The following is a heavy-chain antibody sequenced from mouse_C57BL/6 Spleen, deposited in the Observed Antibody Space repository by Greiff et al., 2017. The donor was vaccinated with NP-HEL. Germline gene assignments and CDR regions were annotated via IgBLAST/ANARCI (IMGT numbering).Heavy chain of an antibody. D-gene: IGHD2-4*01. Sequence: EVQRVESGGGLVQPGGSLSLSCAASGFTFTDYYMSWVRQPPGKALEWLGFIRNKANGYTTEYSASVKGRFTISTDNFQSILYLQLKALSAEDSDTYYCARYEWDYDYDDDAMDYWGQGTSVTVSA. CDR3: ARYEWDYDYDDDAMDY. CDR2: IRNKANGYTT. J-gene: IGHJ4*01. CDR1: GFTFTDYY. V-gene: IGHV7-3*01.